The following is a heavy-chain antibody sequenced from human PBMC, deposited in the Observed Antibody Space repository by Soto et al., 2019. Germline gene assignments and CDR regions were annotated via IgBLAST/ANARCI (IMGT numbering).Heavy chain of an antibody. V-gene: IGHV1-2*04. CDR2: INPNSGGT. J-gene: IGHJ6*03. CDR1: GYTFTGYY. Sequence: ASVKVSCKASGYTFTGYYMHWVRRAPGQGLEWMGWINPNSGGTNYAQKFQGWVTMTRDTSISTAYMELSRLRSDDTAVYYCARGHDYYYYYYMDVWGKGTTVTVSS. CDR3: ARGHDYYYYYYMDV.